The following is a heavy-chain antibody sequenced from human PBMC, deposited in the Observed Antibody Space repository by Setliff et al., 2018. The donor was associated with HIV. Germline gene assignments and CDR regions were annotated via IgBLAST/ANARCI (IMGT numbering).Heavy chain of an antibody. J-gene: IGHJ4*02. CDR2: ISYDGSNK. D-gene: IGHD6-19*01. Sequence: LRLSCAASGFTFSSFAMHWVRQAPGKGLEWVAAISYDGSNKYYADSVKGRFTISRDKSKNTLYLQMNSLRVEDTAVYYCARGGDSSSSDHWGQGTLVTVS. V-gene: IGHV3-30-3*01. CDR3: ARGGDSSSSDH. CDR1: GFTFSSFA.